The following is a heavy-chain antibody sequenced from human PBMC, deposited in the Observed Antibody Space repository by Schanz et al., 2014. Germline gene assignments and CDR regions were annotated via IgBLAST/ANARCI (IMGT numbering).Heavy chain of an antibody. Sequence: VQVVESGGGLVQPGGSLRLSCAASGFSFVDAWMSWVRQAPGRGLEWVTVISYDGNTKYYADSVKGRFTISRDNSKNTLYLQMNSLRPEDTAVYYCAKEGSIYWDRSVDYWGQGTLVTVSS. V-gene: IGHV3-30*18. J-gene: IGHJ4*02. CDR1: GFSFVDAW. D-gene: IGHD1-26*01. CDR3: AKEGSIYWDRSVDY. CDR2: ISYDGNTK.